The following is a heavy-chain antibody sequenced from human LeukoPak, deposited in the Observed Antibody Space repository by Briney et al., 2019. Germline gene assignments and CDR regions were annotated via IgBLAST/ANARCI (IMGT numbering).Heavy chain of an antibody. CDR3: PRKGSSSWFFY. CDR1: GFTVSSNY. CDR2: IFSGGST. Sequence: GGSLRLSCAASGFTVSSNYMSWVRQAPGKGLEWVSVIFSGGSTYYADSVKGRFTISRDNSKNTLYLQMNSLIAEDTAVYYCPRKGSSSWFFYWGQGTLVTVSS. V-gene: IGHV3-53*01. J-gene: IGHJ4*02. D-gene: IGHD6-13*01.